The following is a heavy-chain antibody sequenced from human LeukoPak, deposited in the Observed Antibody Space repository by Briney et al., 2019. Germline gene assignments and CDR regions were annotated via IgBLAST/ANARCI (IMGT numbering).Heavy chain of an antibody. J-gene: IGHJ5*02. D-gene: IGHD3/OR15-3a*01. CDR2: IYYSGST. CDR1: GGSISSSSYY. CDR3: ARERSGLGFDP. V-gene: IGHV4-39*07. Sequence: SETLSLTRTVSGGSISSSSYYWGWIRQPPGKGLEWIGSIYYSGSTYYNPSLKSRVTISVDTSKNQFSLKLSSVTAADTAVYYCARERSGLGFDPWGQGTLVTVSS.